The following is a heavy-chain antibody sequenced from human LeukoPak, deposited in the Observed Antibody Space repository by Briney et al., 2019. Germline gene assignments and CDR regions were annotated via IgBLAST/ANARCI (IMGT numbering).Heavy chain of an antibody. V-gene: IGHV3-23*01. Sequence: GGSLRLSCAASGFTFSIYAMSWVRRAPGKGLEWASAISGSGGSAYYADSVKGRFTISRDNSKNTLYLQMNSLRAEDTAVYYCAKGHSSGYYFDAFDIWGQGTMVTVSS. D-gene: IGHD3-22*01. CDR3: AKGHSSGYYFDAFDI. CDR1: GFTFSIYA. CDR2: ISGSGGSA. J-gene: IGHJ3*02.